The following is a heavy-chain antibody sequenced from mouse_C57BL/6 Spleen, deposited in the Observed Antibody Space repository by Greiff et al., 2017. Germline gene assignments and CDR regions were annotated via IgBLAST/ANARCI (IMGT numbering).Heavy chain of an antibody. J-gene: IGHJ2*01. D-gene: IGHD1-1*01. Sequence: QVQLQQPGTELVKPGASVKLSCKASGYTFTSYWMHWVKQRPGQGLEWIGNINPSNGGTNYNEKFKSKATLTVDKSSSTAYMQLSSLTSEDSAVYYCASLIITTVVAPSFDYWGQGTTLTVSS. CDR1: GYTFTSYW. V-gene: IGHV1-53*01. CDR3: ASLIITTVVAPSFDY. CDR2: INPSNGGT.